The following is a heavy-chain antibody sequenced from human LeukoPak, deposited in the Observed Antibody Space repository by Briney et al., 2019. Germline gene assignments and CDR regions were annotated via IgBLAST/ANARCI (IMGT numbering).Heavy chain of an antibody. D-gene: IGHD5-24*01. CDR2: IYPGDSDI. V-gene: IGHV5-51*01. J-gene: IGHJ3*02. CDR1: GYTFTTYW. Sequence: GESLKISCKGSGYTFTTYWIGWVRQMPGKGLEWMGIIYPGDSDIKYSPSFRGQVTISADKSSSTAYLQWSSLKASDTAIYYCARKMTRDGFDIWGQGTMVAVSS. CDR3: ARKMTRDGFDI.